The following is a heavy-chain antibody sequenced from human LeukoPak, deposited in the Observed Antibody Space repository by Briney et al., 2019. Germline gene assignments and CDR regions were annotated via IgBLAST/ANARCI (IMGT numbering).Heavy chain of an antibody. V-gene: IGHV3-23*01. CDR3: AKDAPLVVVPAARGYYGMDV. Sequence: GGSLRLSCAASGFTFSSYAMSWVRQAPGKGLEWVSAISGSGGSTYYADSVKGRFTISRDNSKNTLYLQMNSLRAEDTAVYYCAKDAPLVVVPAARGYYGMDVWGQGTTVTVSS. CDR1: GFTFSSYA. J-gene: IGHJ6*02. D-gene: IGHD2-2*01. CDR2: ISGSGGST.